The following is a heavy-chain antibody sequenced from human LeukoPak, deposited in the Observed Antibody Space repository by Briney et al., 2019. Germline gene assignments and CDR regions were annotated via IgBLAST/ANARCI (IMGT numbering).Heavy chain of an antibody. CDR3: ARESPLRFIDY. Sequence: GGSLRLSCAAAGFTFSNYAMNWVRQAPGKGLEWVSSISSSSSYIYYADSVKGRFTISRDNAKNSLYLQMNSLRAEDTAVYYCARESPLRFIDYWGQGTLVTVSS. V-gene: IGHV3-21*01. J-gene: IGHJ4*02. D-gene: IGHD3-3*01. CDR2: ISSSSSYI. CDR1: GFTFSNYA.